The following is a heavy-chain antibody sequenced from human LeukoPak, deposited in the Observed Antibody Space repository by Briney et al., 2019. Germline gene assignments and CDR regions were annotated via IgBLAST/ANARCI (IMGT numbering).Heavy chain of an antibody. Sequence: SGGSLRLSCAASGFTYSSYGMHWVRQAPGKGLEWVAFMRYDGSNKYYTDSVKGRFTISRDNSRNTLYLQMDSLRAEDTAVYYRATTLGYCSSTSCYTPFGFWGQGTLVTVSP. CDR1: GFTYSSYG. CDR2: MRYDGSNK. CDR3: ATTLGYCSSTSCYTPFGF. D-gene: IGHD2-2*02. J-gene: IGHJ4*02. V-gene: IGHV3-30*02.